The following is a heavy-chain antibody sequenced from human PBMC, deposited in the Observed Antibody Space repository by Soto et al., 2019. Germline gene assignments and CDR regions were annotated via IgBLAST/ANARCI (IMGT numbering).Heavy chain of an antibody. CDR2: IYPGDSDT. D-gene: IGHD3-22*01. V-gene: IGHV5-51*01. CDR1: GYSFTSYW. J-gene: IGHJ3*02. Sequence: CKGSGYSFTSYWIGWVRQMPGKGLEWMGIIYPGDSDTRYSPSFQGQVTISADKSISTAYLQWSSLKASDTAMYYCARSNYYDSSGYPPDAFDIWGQGTMVTVSS. CDR3: ARSNYYDSSGYPPDAFDI.